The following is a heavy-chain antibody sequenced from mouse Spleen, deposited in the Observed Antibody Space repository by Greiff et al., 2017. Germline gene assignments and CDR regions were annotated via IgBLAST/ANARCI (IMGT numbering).Heavy chain of an antibody. J-gene: IGHJ3*01. Sequence: EVQLQQSGPGLVKPSQSLSLTCSVTGYSITSGYYWNWIRQFPGNKLEWMGYISYDGSNNYNPSLKNRISITRDTCKNQFFLKLNSVTTEDTATYYCAKRGATNWFAYWGQGTLVTVSA. CDR2: ISYDGSN. D-gene: IGHD3-1*01. CDR1: GYSITSGYY. CDR3: AKRGATNWFAY. V-gene: IGHV3-6*01.